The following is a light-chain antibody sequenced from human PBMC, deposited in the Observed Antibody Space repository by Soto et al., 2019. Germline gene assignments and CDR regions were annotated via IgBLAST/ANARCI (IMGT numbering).Light chain of an antibody. Sequence: EIVLTQSPGTLSLSPGERATLSCRASQSVSSRSLAWYQQKPGQAPRLLIYGASSRATGIPDRFSGSGSGTDFTLTINRLEPEDFAVYYCQHYGTSLRTFGHGTKLEIK. CDR1: QSVSSRS. CDR2: GAS. J-gene: IGKJ2*01. CDR3: QHYGTSLRT. V-gene: IGKV3-20*01.